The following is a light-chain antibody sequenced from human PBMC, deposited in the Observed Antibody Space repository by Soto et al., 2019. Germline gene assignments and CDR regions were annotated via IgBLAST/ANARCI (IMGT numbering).Light chain of an antibody. J-gene: IGLJ2*01. V-gene: IGLV1-40*01. Sequence: QSVLTQPPSVSGAPGQRVTISCTGSSSNIGAGYDVHWYQQLPGTAPKLLIYDNSNRPSGVPDRFSGSKSGTSASLTISGLQAEDEADYYCRSYNSSLTLVFGGGTKLTVL. CDR1: SSNIGAGYD. CDR3: RSYNSSLTLV. CDR2: DNS.